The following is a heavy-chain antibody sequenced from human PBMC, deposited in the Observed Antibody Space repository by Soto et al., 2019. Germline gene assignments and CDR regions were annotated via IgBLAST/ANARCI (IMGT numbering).Heavy chain of an antibody. Sequence: QVQLVQSGGGVVQPGGSLRLSCAASGFTFSSYAIHWVRQAPGKGLEWVADVSFDGSHKSYAATVRGRFTLSRDDSKKTVYLQMNSLRAEDTALYYCAKLGDAVSGFFDFWGQGAQVAVSS. V-gene: IGHV3-30*18. J-gene: IGHJ5*01. CDR3: AKLGDAVSGFFDF. CDR2: VSFDGSHK. D-gene: IGHD3-3*01. CDR1: GFTFSSYA.